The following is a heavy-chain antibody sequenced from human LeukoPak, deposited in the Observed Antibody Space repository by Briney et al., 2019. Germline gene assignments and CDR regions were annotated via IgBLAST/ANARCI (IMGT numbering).Heavy chain of an antibody. J-gene: IGHJ3*02. V-gene: IGHV1-2*04. CDR3: ARGPRPYYDILTGPKIDAFDI. CDR2: INPNSGGT. Sequence: ASVKVSCKASGYTFTGYYMHWVRQAPGQGLEWMGWINPNSGGTNYAQKFQGWVTVTRDTSISTAYMELSRLRSDDTAVYYCARGPRPYYDILTGPKIDAFDIWGQGTMVTVSS. D-gene: IGHD3-9*01. CDR1: GYTFTGYY.